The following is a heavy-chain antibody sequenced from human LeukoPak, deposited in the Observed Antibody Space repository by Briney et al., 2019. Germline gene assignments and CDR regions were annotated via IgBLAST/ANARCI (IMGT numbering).Heavy chain of an antibody. V-gene: IGHV4-59*08. CDR1: GGSISSYY. CDR2: IYYSGST. J-gene: IGHJ3*02. D-gene: IGHD1-26*01. CDR3: ARQGSGGRAFDI. Sequence: SETLSLTCIVSGGSISSYYRSWLRQPPAKGLEWIGYIYYSGSTNSNPSLMSRVTISVDTSKSQFTLKMTSVTAADTALYYCARQGSGGRAFDIWGQGTMVTVSS.